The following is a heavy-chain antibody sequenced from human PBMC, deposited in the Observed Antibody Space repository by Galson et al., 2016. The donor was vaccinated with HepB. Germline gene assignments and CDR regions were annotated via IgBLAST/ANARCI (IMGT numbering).Heavy chain of an antibody. V-gene: IGHV4-61*02. D-gene: IGHD3-22*01. J-gene: IGHJ4*02. CDR1: GGSISNGHHY. CDR3: AREGGYSDSRGYPVAALEY. CDR2: IYSSGET. Sequence: TLSLTCIVSGGSISNGHHYWNWIRQPSGKGLEWIGLIYSSGETHYSPSLESRVSMSVDTSKHQFFLRLRFVTAADTAVYYCAREGGYSDSRGYPVAALEYWGRGTLVTVSS.